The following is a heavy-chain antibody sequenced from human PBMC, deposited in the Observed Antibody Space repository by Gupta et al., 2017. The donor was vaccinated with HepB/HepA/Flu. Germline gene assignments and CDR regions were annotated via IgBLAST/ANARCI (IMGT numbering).Heavy chain of an antibody. CDR2: IYSSGST. CDR3: ARDRFSGNFEY. Sequence: QVQLQESGPGLVKPSETLSLTCSVSGGAISGSYGNWIRQPAGKGLEWIGRIYSSGSTSYNPSLKSRVTLSLDTSKNQFSLNLTSVTAADTAVYYCARDRFSGNFEYWGQGTLVTVSS. J-gene: IGHJ4*02. V-gene: IGHV4-4*07. D-gene: IGHD2-15*01. CDR1: GGAISGSY.